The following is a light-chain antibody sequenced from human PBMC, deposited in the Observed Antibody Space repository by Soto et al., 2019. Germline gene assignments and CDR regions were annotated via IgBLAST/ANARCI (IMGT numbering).Light chain of an antibody. Sequence: QSALTQPPSVSGSPGQSVTISCTGTSSDVGTYDRVSWYRQPPGTAPKLIIYEVTSRPSGVPDRFSGSKSGNTASLTISGLQAEDEAYYYCSSYVYTASVVFGGGTKLTVL. J-gene: IGLJ2*01. V-gene: IGLV2-18*02. CDR1: SSDVGTYDR. CDR2: EVT. CDR3: SSYVYTASVV.